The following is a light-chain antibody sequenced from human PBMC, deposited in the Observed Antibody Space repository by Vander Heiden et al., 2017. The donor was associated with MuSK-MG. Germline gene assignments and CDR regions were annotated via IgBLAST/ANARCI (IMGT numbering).Light chain of an antibody. Sequence: DIQMTQSPSTLSASVGDRVTITCRASQSISNWLAWYQQKPGKAPKLLIYDASSLESGVPSRFSGSGYGTEFTLTIICLQPDDFATYYCQQYYSYLAYTFGQGTKLEIK. V-gene: IGKV1-5*01. CDR3: QQYYSYLAYT. J-gene: IGKJ2*01. CDR1: QSISNW. CDR2: DAS.